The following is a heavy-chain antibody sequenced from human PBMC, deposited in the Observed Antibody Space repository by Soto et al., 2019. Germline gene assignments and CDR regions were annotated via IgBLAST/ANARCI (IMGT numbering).Heavy chain of an antibody. V-gene: IGHV1-69*01. D-gene: IGHD2-15*01. CDR2: IIPIFGTA. CDR1: GGTFSSYA. J-gene: IGHJ4*02. CDR3: ARDTGSYYCSGGSCYPGFADY. Sequence: QVQLVQSGAEVKKPGSSVKVSCKASGGTFSSYAISWVRQAPGQGLEWMGGIIPIFGTANYAQKFQGRVTITADESTSTAYMELSRLRSEDTAVYYCARDTGSYYCSGGSCYPGFADYWGQGTLVTVSS.